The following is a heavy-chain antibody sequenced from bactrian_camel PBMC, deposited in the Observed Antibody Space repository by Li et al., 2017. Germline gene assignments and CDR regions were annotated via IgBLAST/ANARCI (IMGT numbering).Heavy chain of an antibody. CDR1: EYTYNSYC. D-gene: IGHD4*01. CDR2: IGMDGTT. V-gene: IGHV3S63*01. J-gene: IGHJ4*01. CDR3: AEAPYRDGFSTKC. Sequence: HVQLVESGGGSVQAGGSLTLSCVATEYTYNSYCMAWFRQSPHTSWLERERVARIGMDGTTTYADSVKGRSTISLDNTKTTMHLQMNGLKPEDTAMYYCAEAPYRDGFSTKCRGQGTQVTVS.